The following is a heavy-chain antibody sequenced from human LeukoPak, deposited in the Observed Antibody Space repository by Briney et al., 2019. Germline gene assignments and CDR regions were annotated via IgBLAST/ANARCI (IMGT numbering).Heavy chain of an antibody. Sequence: SVKVSCKASGGTSSSYTISWVRQAPGQGLEWMGRIIPIDGVENYAQKFQGRVTITADKLTSTAYMELSSLRSEDTTVYYCARALDCTNGVCFGDDAFDIWGQGTMVTVSS. CDR2: IIPIDGVE. J-gene: IGHJ3*02. CDR3: ARALDCTNGVCFGDDAFDI. V-gene: IGHV1-69*02. CDR1: GGTSSSYT. D-gene: IGHD2-8*01.